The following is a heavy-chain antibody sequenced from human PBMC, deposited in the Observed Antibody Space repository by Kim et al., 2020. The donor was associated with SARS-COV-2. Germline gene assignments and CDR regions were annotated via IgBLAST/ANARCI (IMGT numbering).Heavy chain of an antibody. CDR1: GYTFTSFG. CDR3: VRDLGDSGYIFFDY. V-gene: IGHV1-18*04. D-gene: IGHD5-12*01. J-gene: IGHJ4*02. Sequence: ASVKVSCKASGYTFTSFGISWVRQAPGQGFEWMGWISAYNGNTKYAQKLQGRVTMTTDTSTSTAYMEVRSLRSDDTAVYYCVRDLGDSGYIFFDYWGQGTLVTVSS. CDR2: ISAYNGNT.